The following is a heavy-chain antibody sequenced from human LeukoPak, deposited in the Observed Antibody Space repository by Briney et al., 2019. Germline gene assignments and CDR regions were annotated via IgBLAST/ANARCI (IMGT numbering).Heavy chain of an antibody. V-gene: IGHV4-30-4*01. J-gene: IGHJ4*02. Sequence: PSETLSLTYTVSGASISSCCYYWSWIRQPPGKGLEWIGYIYYSGTTYYNPSLKSRVTISIDTSKNQFSLKLSSVTAADTAVYYCASDLFSDTTQRYFDSWGQGPLVTVSS. CDR1: GASISSCCYY. CDR2: IYYSGTT. CDR3: ASDLFSDTTQRYFDS. D-gene: IGHD2-15*01.